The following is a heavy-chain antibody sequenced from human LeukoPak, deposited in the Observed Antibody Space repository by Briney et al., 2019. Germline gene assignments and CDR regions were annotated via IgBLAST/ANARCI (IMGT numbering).Heavy chain of an antibody. D-gene: IGHD6-6*01. CDR2: IHSDGSST. CDR3: ARDVIAARLGYYYYYMDV. V-gene: IGHV3-74*01. CDR1: GFTFSSYW. Sequence: PGGSLRLSCAASGFTFSSYWMHWVRQAPGKGLVWVSRIHSDGSSTSYADSVRGRFTISRDDAKSTLYLQMNSLRAEDTAVYYCARDVIAARLGYYYYYMDVWGKGTPVTVSS. J-gene: IGHJ6*03.